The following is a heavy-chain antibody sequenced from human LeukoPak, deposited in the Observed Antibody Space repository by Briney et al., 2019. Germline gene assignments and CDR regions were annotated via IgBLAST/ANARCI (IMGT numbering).Heavy chain of an antibody. CDR3: ARGLGYCSGGSCYFGAFDI. J-gene: IGHJ3*02. CDR1: GYTFTGYC. V-gene: IGHV1-2*02. CDR2: INPHSGGT. Sequence: GASVKVSCKASGYTFTGYCMHWVRQAPGQGLEWMGWINPHSGGTNYAQKFQGRVTMTRDTSISTAYMELSRLRSDDTAVYYCARGLGYCSGGSCYFGAFDIWGQGTMVTVSS. D-gene: IGHD2-15*01.